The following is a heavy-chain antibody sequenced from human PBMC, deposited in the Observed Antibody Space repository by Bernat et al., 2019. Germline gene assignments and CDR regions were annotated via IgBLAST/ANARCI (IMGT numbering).Heavy chain of an antibody. J-gene: IGHJ5*02. CDR1: GGSISSYY. CDR2: IYYSGST. Sequence: QVQLQESGPGLVKPSETLSLTCTVSGGSISSYYWSWIRQPPGKGLEWIGYIYYSGSTNYNPSLKSRVTISVDTPKNQFSLKLSSVTAADTAVYYCARHLGFIAARNWFDPWGQGTLVTVSS. V-gene: IGHV4-59*08. CDR3: ARHLGFIAARNWFDP. D-gene: IGHD6-6*01.